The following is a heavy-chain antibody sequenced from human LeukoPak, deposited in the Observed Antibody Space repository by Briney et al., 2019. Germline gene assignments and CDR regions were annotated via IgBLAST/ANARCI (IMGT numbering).Heavy chain of an antibody. V-gene: IGHV3-49*04. Sequence: GGSLRLSCTVSGFILGDYAMSWVRQAPGKGLEWVGFIRSKTHGGTTEYAASVKGRFSISRDDSKNIAYLQMNSLKTEDTAVYYCTTFYLGDYYDSSGYSFDYWGQGTLVTVSS. CDR2: IRSKTHGGTT. J-gene: IGHJ4*02. CDR1: GFILGDYA. D-gene: IGHD3-22*01. CDR3: TTFYLGDYYDSSGYSFDY.